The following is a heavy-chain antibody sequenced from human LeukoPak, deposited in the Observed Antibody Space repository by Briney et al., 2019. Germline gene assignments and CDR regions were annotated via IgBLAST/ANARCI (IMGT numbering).Heavy chain of an antibody. CDR3: SRDRGYCSSTSCYAREDYYYYYYMDV. CDR2: IYTSGST. D-gene: IGHD2-2*01. Sequence: PSETLSLTCTVSGGSISSYYWSWIRQPAGKGLEWIGRIYTSGSTNYNPSLKSRVTMSVDTSKNQFSLKLSSVTAADTAVYYCSRDRGYCSSTSCYAREDYYYYYYMDVWGKGTTVTVSS. CDR1: GGSISSYY. V-gene: IGHV4-4*07. J-gene: IGHJ6*03.